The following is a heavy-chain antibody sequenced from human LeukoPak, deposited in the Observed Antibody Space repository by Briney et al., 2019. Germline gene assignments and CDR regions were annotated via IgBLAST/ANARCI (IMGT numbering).Heavy chain of an antibody. CDR1: GGSFSGYY. Sequence: SETLSLTCAVYGGSFSGYYGSWIRQPPGKGLEWIGEINQSGSTNYNPSLKSRVTISVDTSKNQSSLKLSSVTAANTAVYYCARFYYDSSGYYVGYYFDYWGQGTLVTVSS. CDR3: ARFYYDSSGYYVGYYFDY. CDR2: INQSGST. D-gene: IGHD3-22*01. J-gene: IGHJ4*02. V-gene: IGHV4-34*01.